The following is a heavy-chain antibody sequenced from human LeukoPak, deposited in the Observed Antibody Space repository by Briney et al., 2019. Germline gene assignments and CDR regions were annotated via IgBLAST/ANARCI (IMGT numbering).Heavy chain of an antibody. Sequence: GGSLRLSCTASGFAFDEHGMSWVRQVPGKGLEWVSGINWSGGSTGYADPLRGRFTISRDNAKNSLYLQMDSPRAEDTALYYCARAPITSPFYFDYWGQGTLVTVSP. D-gene: IGHD2-2*01. CDR3: ARAPITSPFYFDY. V-gene: IGHV3-20*04. CDR1: GFAFDEHG. CDR2: INWSGGST. J-gene: IGHJ4*02.